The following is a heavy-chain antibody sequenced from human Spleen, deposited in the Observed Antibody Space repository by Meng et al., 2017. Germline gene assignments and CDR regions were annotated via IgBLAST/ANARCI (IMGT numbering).Heavy chain of an antibody. D-gene: IGHD4-11*01. CDR3: ARGPTTMAHDFDY. J-gene: IGHJ4*02. CDR2: INHSGST. V-gene: IGHV4-34*01. CDR1: GGSFSGYD. Sequence: QVQFHQWGAGLLKPSETLSLPCAVYGGSFSGYDWSGIRQPPGKGLEWIGEINHSGSTNYNPSLESRATISVDTSQNNLSLKLSSVTAADSAVYYCARGPTTMAHDFDYWGQGTLVTVSS.